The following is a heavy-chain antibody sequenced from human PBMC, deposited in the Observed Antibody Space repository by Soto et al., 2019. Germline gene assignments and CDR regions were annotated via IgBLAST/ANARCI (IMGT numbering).Heavy chain of an antibody. Sequence: GGSLRLSCAASGFTVSSNYMSWVRQAPGKGLEWVSVIYSGGSTYYADSVKGRFTISRDNSKNTLYLQMNSLRAEDTAVYYCAGTPITIFGVVRSAFDAFDICGQATMVTGSS. CDR1: GFTVSSNY. CDR2: IYSGGST. CDR3: AGTPITIFGVVRSAFDAFDI. D-gene: IGHD3-3*01. J-gene: IGHJ3*02. V-gene: IGHV3-66*01.